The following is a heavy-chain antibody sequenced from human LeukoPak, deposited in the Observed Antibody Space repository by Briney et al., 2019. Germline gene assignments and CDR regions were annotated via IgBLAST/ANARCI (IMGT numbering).Heavy chain of an antibody. J-gene: IGHJ4*02. CDR1: GFTFSNYA. D-gene: IGHD3-3*01. V-gene: IGHV3-23*01. CDR2: ISGSGGST. Sequence: PGGSLRLSCAASGFTFSNYAMSRVRQAPGKGLGWVSGISGSGGSTYYADSVKGRFTISRDNSKNTLYLQMNSLRAEDTAVYYCAKAEGNFWSGYSFDYWGQGTLVTVSS. CDR3: AKAEGNFWSGYSFDY.